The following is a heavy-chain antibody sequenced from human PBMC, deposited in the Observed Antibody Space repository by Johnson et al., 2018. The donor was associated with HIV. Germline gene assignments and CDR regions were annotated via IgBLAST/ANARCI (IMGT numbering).Heavy chain of an antibody. J-gene: IGHJ3*02. Sequence: VQLVESGGGLIQPGGSLRLSCAASGFTVSSNYMSWVRQAPGKGLEWVSVIYSGGSTYYADSVKGRFTISSATSKNTLDLQLNSLRAQDTAMFYFAKDLGKGETEEWATNYYYDWSKAYPIEGPRDVVGAFDIWGQGTMVTVSS. CDR2: IYSGGST. V-gene: IGHV3-66*03. D-gene: IGHD3-3*01. CDR3: AKDLGKGETEEWATNYYYDWSKAYPIEGPRDVVGAFDI. CDR1: GFTVSSNY.